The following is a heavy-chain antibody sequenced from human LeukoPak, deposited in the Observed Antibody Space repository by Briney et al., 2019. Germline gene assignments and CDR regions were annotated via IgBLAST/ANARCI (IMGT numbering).Heavy chain of an antibody. Sequence: GRSLRLSCAAAGFTFAAYAMHWVRHAPGKGLGWASGISWHSGSKGSADSEKGRFTNSRDNAKSSLYQQMNSLRAEDTAMYYCAKDIGSSALYYYGMDGWGQGTTVTVSS. CDR1: GFTFAAYA. V-gene: IGHV3-9*01. CDR2: ISWHSGSK. J-gene: IGHJ6*02. D-gene: IGHD6-13*01. CDR3: AKDIGSSALYYYGMDG.